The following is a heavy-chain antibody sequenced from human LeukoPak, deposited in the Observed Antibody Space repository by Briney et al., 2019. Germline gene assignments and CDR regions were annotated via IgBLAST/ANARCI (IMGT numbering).Heavy chain of an antibody. D-gene: IGHD4-23*01. CDR1: GYNFTTHW. CDR3: ARHTTVGGSLRFDY. CDR2: VYPSDSYT. V-gene: IGHV5-10-1*01. Sequence: GESLKISCQGSGYNFTTHWISWVRQMPGKGLEWMGRVYPSDSYTKYSPSFQGHVSISADKSISTAYLQWSSLKASDTAMYYCARHTTVGGSLRFDYWGQGTLVTVSS. J-gene: IGHJ4*02.